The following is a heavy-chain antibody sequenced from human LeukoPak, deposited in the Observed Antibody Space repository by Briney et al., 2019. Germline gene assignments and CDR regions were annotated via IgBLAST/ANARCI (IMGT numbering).Heavy chain of an antibody. Sequence: GGSLRLSCAASGFTFSNYSMHWVRQAPGKGLEWVAVVSYDGSNKYYADSVKGRFTISRDNAKNTLYLQMNSLRAEDTTVYYCASPLGYRSPRYWGQGTLVTVSS. CDR1: GFTFSNYS. CDR2: VSYDGSNK. D-gene: IGHD6-19*01. CDR3: ASPLGYRSPRY. J-gene: IGHJ4*02. V-gene: IGHV3-30-3*01.